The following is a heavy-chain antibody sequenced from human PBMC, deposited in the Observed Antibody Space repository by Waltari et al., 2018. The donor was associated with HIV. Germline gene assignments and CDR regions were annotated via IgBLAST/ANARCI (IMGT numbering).Heavy chain of an antibody. CDR3: ARSFSGYSNYFDP. Sequence: QLQLPESGPGLVKSPATLSLTCTLSGGSITSRSYYWGWIRQPPGKGLEWIGSMSYSGGTYHNPSLRSRLTISVDTSKNQFSLKLTSVTAADTAVYYCARSFSGYSNYFDPWGQGTLVTGSS. CDR2: MSYSGGT. D-gene: IGHD4-4*01. CDR1: GGSITSRSYY. J-gene: IGHJ5*02. V-gene: IGHV4-39*01.